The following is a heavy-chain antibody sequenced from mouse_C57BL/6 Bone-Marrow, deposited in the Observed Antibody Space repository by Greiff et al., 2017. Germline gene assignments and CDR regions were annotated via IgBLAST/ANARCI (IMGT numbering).Heavy chain of an antibody. CDR2: IGGGGST. Sequence: VQLKESGPGLVAPSQSLSITCTVSGFSLTSYGVDWVRQSPGRGLEWLGVIGGGGSTNYNSALKSRLSISKDNSKSQLFLKMNSLQSDDTAMYFCNDLDYGGQGTTLTVSS. CDR1: GFSLTSYG. J-gene: IGHJ2*01. V-gene: IGHV2-6*01. CDR3: NDLDY.